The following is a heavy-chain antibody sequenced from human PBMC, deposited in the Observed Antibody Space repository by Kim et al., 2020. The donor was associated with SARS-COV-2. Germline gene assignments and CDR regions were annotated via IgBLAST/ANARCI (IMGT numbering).Heavy chain of an antibody. J-gene: IGHJ2*01. D-gene: IGHD3-16*01. Sequence: SETLSLTCSVSGASIASGNNYWSWLRQRPGKGLEWIAYIYHSGSSLSNPSLKGRVAIDVDKYKNRLSLWLNSMTAAATATYYCARALGGSLWYFDRWGRGSLVTVSS. CDR2: IYHSGSS. V-gene: IGHV4-31*03. CDR3: ARALGGSLWYFDR. CDR1: GASIASGNNY.